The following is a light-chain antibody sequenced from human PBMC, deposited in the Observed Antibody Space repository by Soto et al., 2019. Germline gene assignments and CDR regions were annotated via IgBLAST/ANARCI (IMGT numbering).Light chain of an antibody. CDR2: DVT. J-gene: IGLJ1*01. V-gene: IGLV2-14*03. CDR1: SSDVGAYNY. CDR3: NSYTSSTTPYV. Sequence: QSALTQPASVSGSHGQSITISCTGSSSDVGAYNYVSWYQHHPDKAPKLVIYDVTNRPSGVSNRFSGSKSGNTASLTISGLQAEDEADYYCNSYTSSTTPYVFGTGTKVTVL.